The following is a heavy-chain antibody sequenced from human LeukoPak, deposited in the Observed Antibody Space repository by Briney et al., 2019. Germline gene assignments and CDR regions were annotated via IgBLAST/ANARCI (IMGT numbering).Heavy chain of an antibody. J-gene: IGHJ4*02. D-gene: IGHD2-15*01. Sequence: PGGSLRLSCAASGFTFSSFGMHWVRQAPGKGLVWVSRINSDGSATSYADSVMVRFTISRDSAKNTLYLQMNSLRPEDTAVYYCARGNKWSFDSWGQGALVTVSS. CDR1: GFTFSSFG. CDR3: ARGNKWSFDS. V-gene: IGHV3-74*01. CDR2: INSDGSAT.